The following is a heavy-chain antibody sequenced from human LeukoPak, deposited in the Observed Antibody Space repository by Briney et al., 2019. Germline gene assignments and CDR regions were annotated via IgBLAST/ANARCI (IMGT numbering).Heavy chain of an antibody. D-gene: IGHD2-21*01. CDR2: ISSSSSTI. CDR3: ARSASAYSATPFDY. J-gene: IGHJ4*02. Sequence: GGSLRLSCAASGFTFNSYGMNWVRQAPGKGLEWVSYISSSSSTIYYADSVKGRFTISRDNSKNTLYLQMNSLRAEDTAVYYCARSASAYSATPFDYWGQGTLVTVSS. V-gene: IGHV3-48*01. CDR1: GFTFNSYG.